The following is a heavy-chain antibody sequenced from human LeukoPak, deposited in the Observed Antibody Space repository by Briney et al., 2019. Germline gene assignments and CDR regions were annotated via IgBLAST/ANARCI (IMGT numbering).Heavy chain of an antibody. D-gene: IGHD6-6*01. CDR3: AKGLSYSSSTVYFQH. V-gene: IGHV3-21*04. CDR2: ISSSSSSI. Sequence: PGGSLRLSCAASGFTFSSYSMNWVRQAPGKGLEWVSSISSSSSSIYYADSVKGRFTISRDNSKNTLYLQMNSLRAEDTAVYYCAKGLSYSSSTVYFQHWGQGTLVTVSS. CDR1: GFTFSSYS. J-gene: IGHJ1*01.